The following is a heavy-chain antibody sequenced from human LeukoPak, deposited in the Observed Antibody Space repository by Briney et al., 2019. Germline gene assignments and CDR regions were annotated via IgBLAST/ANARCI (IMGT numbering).Heavy chain of an antibody. CDR1: GFTFSSYG. V-gene: IGHV3-30*18. CDR2: ISYDGSNK. Sequence: GRSLRLSCAASGFTFSSYGMHWVRQAPGKGLEWVAVISYDGSNKYYADSVKGRFTISRDNSKNTLYLQMNSLRAEDTAVYYCAKGAHSSSWHPFDYWGQGTLVTVSS. D-gene: IGHD6-13*01. J-gene: IGHJ4*02. CDR3: AKGAHSSSWHPFDY.